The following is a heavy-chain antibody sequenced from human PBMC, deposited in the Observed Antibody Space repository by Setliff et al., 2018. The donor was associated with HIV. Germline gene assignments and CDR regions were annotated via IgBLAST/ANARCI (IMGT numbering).Heavy chain of an antibody. V-gene: IGHV4-34*01. CDR2: INHSGST. D-gene: IGHD3-22*01. J-gene: IGHJ4*02. CDR1: GGSFSAYH. Sequence: SETLSLTCAVYGGSFSAYHWSWIRQTPGKGLEWLGEINHSGSTAYNLALESRVSMSVDTSKNQFSLKMNSVTAADTAVYFCARFHWYHYETSGDYDYYGYYFDYWGQGTLVTVSS. CDR3: ARFHWYHYETSGDYDYYGYYFDY.